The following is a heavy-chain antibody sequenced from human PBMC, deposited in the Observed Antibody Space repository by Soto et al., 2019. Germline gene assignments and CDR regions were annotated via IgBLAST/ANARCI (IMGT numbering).Heavy chain of an antibody. J-gene: IGHJ4*02. D-gene: IGHD6-25*01. CDR1: GGTFSSYT. V-gene: IGHV1-69*02. CDR3: AGGVPYSSAGEFDY. Sequence: QVQLVQSGAEVKKPGSSVKVSCKASGGTFSSYTISWVRQAPGQGLEWMGRIIPILGIANYAQKFQGRVTITADKSTSTAYMELSSLRSEDTAVYYCAGGVPYSSAGEFDYWGQGTLVTVSS. CDR2: IIPILGIA.